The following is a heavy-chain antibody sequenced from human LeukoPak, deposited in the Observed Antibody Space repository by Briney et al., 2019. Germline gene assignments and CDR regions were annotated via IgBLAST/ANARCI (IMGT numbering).Heavy chain of an antibody. CDR1: GGSFSGYY. V-gene: IGHV4-59*01. J-gene: IGHJ6*02. Sequence: PSETLSLTCAVYGGSFSGYYWSWIRQPPGKGLEWIGYLSASGSTNYNPSLKSRVTISVDTFKNQFSLRLSSVTAADTAVYYCARDRRDYDSSGYYYYDYGLDVWGQGTTVTVSS. CDR3: ARDRRDYDSSGYYYYDYGLDV. CDR2: LSASGST. D-gene: IGHD3-22*01.